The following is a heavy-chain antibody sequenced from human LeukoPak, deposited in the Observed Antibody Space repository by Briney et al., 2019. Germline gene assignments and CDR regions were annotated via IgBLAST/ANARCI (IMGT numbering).Heavy chain of an antibody. Sequence: GGSLRLSCAASGFTFDDYGMSWVRQAPGKGLEWVANINLDGSVIHYVDSAKGRFTISRDNAKNSLYLQMNYLRAEDTALYYCATSGDSSGSDWGQGTLVTVSS. D-gene: IGHD3-22*01. CDR1: GFTFDDYG. CDR3: ATSGDSSGSD. V-gene: IGHV3-7*01. CDR2: INLDGSVI. J-gene: IGHJ4*02.